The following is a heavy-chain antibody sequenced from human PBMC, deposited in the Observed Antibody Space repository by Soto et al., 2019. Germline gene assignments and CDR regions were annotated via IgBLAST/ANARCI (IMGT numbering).Heavy chain of an antibody. D-gene: IGHD6-19*01. CDR1: DDSLSTDY. V-gene: IGHV4-4*07. CDR3: ERSAITTGGWSRP. J-gene: IGHJ5*02. CDR2: IYASGST. Sequence: PSETLSHTCNVSDDSLSTDYWSWIRQPAGKVLEWIGRIYASGSTNYNPSLKGRVSMSVDTSEKQFSLKMISVTAADTAMYYCERSAITTGGWSRPWGEAVLVTVS.